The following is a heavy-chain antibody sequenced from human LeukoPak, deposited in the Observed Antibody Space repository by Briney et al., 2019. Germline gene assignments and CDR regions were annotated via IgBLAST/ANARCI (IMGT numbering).Heavy chain of an antibody. CDR3: TTLPGYSYGYLQDY. D-gene: IGHD5-18*01. V-gene: IGHV3-15*01. CDR2: IKATPDGGTT. Sequence: PGGSLRLSCAASGFTFSKAWMSWVRQAPGKGLEWVGHIKATPDGGTTEYGAPVKGRFTISRDDSTNTLYLQMNSLKSEDTAVYFCTTLPGYSYGYLQDYWGQGTLVTVSS. CDR1: GFTFSKAW. J-gene: IGHJ4*02.